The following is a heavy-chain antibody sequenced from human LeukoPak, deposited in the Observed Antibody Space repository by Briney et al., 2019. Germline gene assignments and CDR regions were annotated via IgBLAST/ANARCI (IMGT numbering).Heavy chain of an antibody. CDR3: AREILVQGINWFDP. Sequence: PGGSLRLSCAASGFTFSDYYMSWIRQAPGKGLEWVSYISSSGSTIYYADSVKGRFTISRDNAKNSLYLQMNSLRAADTAVYYCAREILVQGINWFDPWGQGTLVTVSS. D-gene: IGHD3-10*01. CDR2: ISSSGSTI. CDR1: GFTFSDYY. J-gene: IGHJ5*02. V-gene: IGHV3-11*01.